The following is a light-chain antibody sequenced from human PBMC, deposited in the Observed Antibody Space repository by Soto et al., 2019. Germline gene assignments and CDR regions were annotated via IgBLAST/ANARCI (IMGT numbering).Light chain of an antibody. CDR2: DAS. Sequence: DIQMTQSPSTLSASIGDRVTISCRASQDISTWLAWYQQKPGEAPKFLIFDASSLHSGVPSRFSGSGSGTDFTLTISSLQPEDFASYYCQQVNSYPLTFGGGTKVDIK. CDR1: QDISTW. V-gene: IGKV1-5*01. J-gene: IGKJ4*01. CDR3: QQVNSYPLT.